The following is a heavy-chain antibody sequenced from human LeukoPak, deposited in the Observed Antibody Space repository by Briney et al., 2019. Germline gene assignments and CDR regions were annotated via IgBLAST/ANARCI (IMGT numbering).Heavy chain of an antibody. J-gene: IGHJ6*03. CDR3: AYRDSYGSQHWDYYYMDV. D-gene: IGHD5-18*01. Sequence: ASVKVSCQASGYTFTGYYMHWVRQAPGQGLEWMGRINPNSGGTNYAQKFQGRVTMTRDTSISTAYMELSRLRSDDTAVYYCAYRDSYGSQHWDYYYMDVWGKGTTVTVSS. V-gene: IGHV1-2*06. CDR1: GYTFTGYY. CDR2: INPNSGGT.